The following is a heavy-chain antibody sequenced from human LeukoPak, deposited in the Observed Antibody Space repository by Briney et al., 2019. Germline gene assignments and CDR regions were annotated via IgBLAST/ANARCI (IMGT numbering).Heavy chain of an antibody. CDR3: ASGRMTTETTYCFDP. Sequence: GASVKVSCTVSGGTLISNAITWVRQAPGQGLEWMGRIIPIFGITDYAQKFQGRVTITADKSTSTAHMEFSSLRSEDTAVYYCASGRMTTETTYCFDPWGQGTLITVSS. V-gene: IGHV1-69*04. J-gene: IGHJ5*02. CDR2: IIPIFGIT. CDR1: GGTLISNA. D-gene: IGHD4-11*01.